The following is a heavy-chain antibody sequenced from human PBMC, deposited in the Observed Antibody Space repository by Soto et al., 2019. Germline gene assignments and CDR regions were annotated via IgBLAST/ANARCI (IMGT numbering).Heavy chain of an antibody. J-gene: IGHJ4*02. V-gene: IGHV1-18*01. CDR3: ARDCSGGTCTFDS. D-gene: IGHD2-15*01. CDR1: GYTFTNYG. Sequence: ASVTVSCKASGYTFTNYGLSWVRQAPGQGLEWMGWISAYSGNTNYAQKLQGRVTLTTDTSTSTAYMELRSLRSDDTAVYYCARDCSGGTCTFDSWGQGTLVTSPQ. CDR2: ISAYSGNT.